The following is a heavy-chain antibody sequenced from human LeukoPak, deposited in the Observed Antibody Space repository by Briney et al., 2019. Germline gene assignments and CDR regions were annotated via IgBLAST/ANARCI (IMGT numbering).Heavy chain of an antibody. Sequence: PSETLSLTCAVCGGSFSGYYWSWIRQPPGKGLEWIGEINHSGSTNYNPSLKSQVTISVDTSKNQFSLKLSSVTAADTAVYYCASFHYYDSRTGGPIDYWGQGTLVTVSS. CDR3: ASFHYYDSRTGGPIDY. J-gene: IGHJ4*02. CDR2: INHSGST. V-gene: IGHV4-34*01. D-gene: IGHD3-22*01. CDR1: GGSFSGYY.